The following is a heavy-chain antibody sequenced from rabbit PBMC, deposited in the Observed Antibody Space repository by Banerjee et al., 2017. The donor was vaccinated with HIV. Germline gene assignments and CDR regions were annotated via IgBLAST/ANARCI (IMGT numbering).Heavy chain of an antibody. J-gene: IGHJ4*01. CDR1: GFDFSSYG. D-gene: IGHD2-1*01. Sequence: QEQLVESGGGLVQPGGSLKLSCKASGFDFSSYGVSWVRQAPGKGLEWIGYIDPVFGSTYYASWVNGRFTISSHNAQNTLYLQLNSLTAADTATYFCVRVSYDDYGDRIQSFNLWGPGTLVTVS. V-gene: IGHV1S47*01. CDR2: IDPVFGST. CDR3: VRVSYDDYGDRIQSFNL.